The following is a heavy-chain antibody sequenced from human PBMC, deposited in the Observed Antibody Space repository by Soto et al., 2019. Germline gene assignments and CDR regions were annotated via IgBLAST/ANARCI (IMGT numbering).Heavy chain of an antibody. Sequence: PSETLSLTCTVSGGSISGYFCNWIRQPPGKGLEWIGYMSYTGNTNYNPSLTSRVSISVDTSKNQFSLNLNSVTAADTAVYYCARADTTIVPLAQWGQGTLVTVSS. CDR1: GGSISGYF. CDR3: ARADTTIVPLAQ. D-gene: IGHD3-10*01. J-gene: IGHJ4*02. V-gene: IGHV4-59*01. CDR2: MSYTGNT.